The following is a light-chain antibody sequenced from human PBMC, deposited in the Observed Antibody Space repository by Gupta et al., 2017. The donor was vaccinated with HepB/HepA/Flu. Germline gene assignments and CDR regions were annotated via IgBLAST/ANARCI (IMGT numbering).Light chain of an antibody. J-gene: IGKJ1*01. V-gene: IGKV1-27*01. CDR3: QKYNGAPWT. CDR2: EAS. Sequence: DIQTTQSPSSLSASVGDRVPITCQASQDISNYLAWYQQKPGKVPELLIYEASALETGVPSRFSGSGSGTDFTLTINSLQPEDVGTYYCQKYNGAPWTFGQGTKVEIK. CDR1: QDISNY.